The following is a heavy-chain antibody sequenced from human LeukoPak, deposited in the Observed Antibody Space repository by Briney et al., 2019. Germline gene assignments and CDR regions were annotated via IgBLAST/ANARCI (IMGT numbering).Heavy chain of an antibody. D-gene: IGHD3-22*01. CDR3: AKRTFPGSGYSYSFDY. CDR1: GFTFSSYV. Sequence: GGSLRLSCAASGFTFSSYVMSWVRQAPGKGLEWVSAISGSGGSTYYADSVKGRFTISRDNSKNTLYLQMNSLRVEDTAVYYCAKRTFPGSGYSYSFDYWGQGTLVTVSS. CDR2: ISGSGGST. V-gene: IGHV3-23*01. J-gene: IGHJ4*02.